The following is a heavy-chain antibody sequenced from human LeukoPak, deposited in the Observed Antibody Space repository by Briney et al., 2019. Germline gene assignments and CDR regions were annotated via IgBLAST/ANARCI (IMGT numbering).Heavy chain of an antibody. J-gene: IGHJ4*02. V-gene: IGHV1-69*01. CDR1: GGTFSSYA. CDR3: ARDPGLVGAPGGYFDY. D-gene: IGHD1-26*01. Sequence: GSSVKVSCKASGGTFSSYAISWVRQAPGQGLEWMGGIIPIFGTANYAQKFQGRVTITADESTSTAYMELSSLRSEDTAVYYCARDPGLVGAPGGYFDYWGQGTLVTVSS. CDR2: IIPIFGTA.